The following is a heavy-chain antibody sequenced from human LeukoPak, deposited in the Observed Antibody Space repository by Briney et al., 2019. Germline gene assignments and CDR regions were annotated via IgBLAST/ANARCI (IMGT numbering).Heavy chain of an antibody. J-gene: IGHJ4*02. D-gene: IGHD2-15*01. CDR2: IKQDESEK. Sequence: GGSLRLSCTASGFTFSNYWMSWVRQAPGKGLEWVANIKQDESEKYYVDSVKGRFTISRDNAKNSLYLQMNSLRVEDTAVYYCARYFSGGSCWDYWGQGTLVTVSS. V-gene: IGHV3-7*01. CDR1: GFTFSNYW. CDR3: ARYFSGGSCWDY.